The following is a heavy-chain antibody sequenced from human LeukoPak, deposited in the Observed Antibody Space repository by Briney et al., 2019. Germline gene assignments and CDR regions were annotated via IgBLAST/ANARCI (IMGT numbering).Heavy chain of an antibody. CDR3: AREPSTYYYDSSGLDY. V-gene: IGHV3-30-3*01. D-gene: IGHD3-22*01. CDR1: GFTFSSYA. J-gene: IGHJ4*02. Sequence: GGSLRFSCAASGFTFSSYAMHWVRQAPGKGLEWVAVISYDGSNKYYADSVKGRFTISRDNSKNTLYLQMNSLRAEDTAVYYCAREPSTYYYDSSGLDYWGQGTLVTVSS. CDR2: ISYDGSNK.